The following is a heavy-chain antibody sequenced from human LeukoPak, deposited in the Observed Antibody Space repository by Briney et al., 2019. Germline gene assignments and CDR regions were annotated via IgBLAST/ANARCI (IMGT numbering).Heavy chain of an antibody. D-gene: IGHD2-15*01. V-gene: IGHV3-48*01. CDR1: GFTFSSYC. Sequence: PGGSLRLSCAASGFTFSSYCMTSVRQAPGKGLEWVSYISSSSSTIYYADSVKGRFTISRDNAKNSLYLQMNSLRAEDTAVYYCARVLLGYCSGGSCSYYYYYGMDVWGQGTTVTVSS. CDR2: ISSSSSTI. CDR3: ARVLLGYCSGGSCSYYYYYGMDV. J-gene: IGHJ6*02.